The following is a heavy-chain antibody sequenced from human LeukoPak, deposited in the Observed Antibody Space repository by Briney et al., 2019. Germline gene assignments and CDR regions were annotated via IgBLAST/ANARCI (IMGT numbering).Heavy chain of an antibody. CDR1: GGSISSYY. V-gene: IGHV4-59*01. CDR3: ARVGPATVTTRGDWFDP. J-gene: IGHJ5*02. D-gene: IGHD4-17*01. CDR2: IYYSGST. Sequence: SETLSLTCTVSGGSISSYYWSWIRQPPGKGLEWIGYIYYSGSTNYNPSLKSRVTISVDTSKNQFSLKLSSVTAADTAVYYCARVGPATVTTRGDWFDPWGQGTLVTVSS.